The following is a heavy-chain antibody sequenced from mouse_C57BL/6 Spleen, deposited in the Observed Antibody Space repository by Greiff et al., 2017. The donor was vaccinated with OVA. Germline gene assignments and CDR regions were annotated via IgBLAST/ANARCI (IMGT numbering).Heavy chain of an antibody. CDR1: GYAFRSYW. V-gene: IGHV1-80*01. Sequence: VQLQQSGAELVKPGASVKISCKASGYAFRSYWMNWVKQRPGKGLEWIGQIYPGDGDTNYNGKFKGKATLTADKSSSTAYMQLSSLTSEDSAVYFCARSSTTEGFAYWGQGTLVTVSA. CDR2: IYPGDGDT. D-gene: IGHD1-1*01. J-gene: IGHJ3*01. CDR3: ARSSTTEGFAY.